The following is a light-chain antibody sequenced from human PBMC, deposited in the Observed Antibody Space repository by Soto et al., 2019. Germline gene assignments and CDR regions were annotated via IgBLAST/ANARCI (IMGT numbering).Light chain of an antibody. CDR3: QQYDHLQAT. Sequence: DIQMTQSPSSLSASVGDRVTITCQATQDIRDYLNWYQHKPGKAPKLLIYDASNLETGVPSRFSGSGSGTDFTFTISSLQPEDIAEYYCQQYDHLQATFGPGTKVHIK. CDR2: DAS. CDR1: QDIRDY. J-gene: IGKJ3*01. V-gene: IGKV1-33*01.